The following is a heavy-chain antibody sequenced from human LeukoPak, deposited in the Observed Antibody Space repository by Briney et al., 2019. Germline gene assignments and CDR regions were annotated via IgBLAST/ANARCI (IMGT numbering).Heavy chain of an antibody. Sequence: GGSLTHFCAASGFTFSTYTMNWVRQAPGKGLEWVSSISSSSSYIYYADSVKGRFTISRDNAKNSLYLQMNSLRAEDRAVYYCARDFPPPGGSFDHWGHGTLVTVSS. D-gene: IGHD1-14*01. V-gene: IGHV3-21*01. CDR1: GFTFSTYT. CDR2: ISSSSSYI. J-gene: IGHJ4*01. CDR3: ARDFPPPGGSFDH.